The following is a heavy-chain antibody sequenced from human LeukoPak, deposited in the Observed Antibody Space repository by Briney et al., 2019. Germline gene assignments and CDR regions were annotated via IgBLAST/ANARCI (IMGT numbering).Heavy chain of an antibody. J-gene: IGHJ4*02. Sequence: GGSLRLSCAASKFTFSDFAMNWVRQAPGQGLEWVATISSNGLLTHYADSVKGRFTISRDNAKNSLYLQMNSLRAEDTALYYCAKDSAATVVTPEDYWGQGTLVTVSS. CDR1: KFTFSDFA. V-gene: IGHV3-23*01. CDR3: AKDSAATVVTPEDY. CDR2: ISSNGLLT. D-gene: IGHD4-17*01.